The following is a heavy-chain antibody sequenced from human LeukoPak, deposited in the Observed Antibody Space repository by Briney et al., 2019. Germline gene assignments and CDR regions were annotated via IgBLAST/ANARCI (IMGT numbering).Heavy chain of an antibody. CDR3: ARDFDGYSTGWSYY. Sequence: ASVKVSCKTSGYTLTTYGINWVRQAPGQGLEWMGWISAYNGNTNYAQNLQGRVTMTTDTSTSTAYMELRGLRSDDTAVYYCARDFDGYSTGWSYYWGQGALVTVSS. CDR1: GYTLTTYG. CDR2: ISAYNGNT. J-gene: IGHJ4*02. V-gene: IGHV1-18*01. D-gene: IGHD6-19*01.